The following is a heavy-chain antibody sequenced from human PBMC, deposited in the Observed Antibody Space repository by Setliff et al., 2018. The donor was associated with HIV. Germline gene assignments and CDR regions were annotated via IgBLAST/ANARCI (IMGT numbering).Heavy chain of an antibody. D-gene: IGHD2-2*01. V-gene: IGHV3-74*01. CDR2: IDNDGRDT. CDR3: ARDQEHIIVVSATGNMPGYLHYYYMDV. Sequence: PGGSLRLSCAGSGFTFRDYWMHWVRQTPGKGLVWVARIDNDGRDTDYADSVGGRFTISRDNTNNLLYLQMSSLRAEDTAVYYRARDQEHIIVVSATGNMPGYLHYYYMDVWGKGSTVTVSS. J-gene: IGHJ6*03. CDR1: GFTFRDYW.